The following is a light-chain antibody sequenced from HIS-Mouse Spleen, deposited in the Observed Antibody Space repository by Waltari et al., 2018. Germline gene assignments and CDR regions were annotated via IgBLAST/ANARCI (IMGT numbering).Light chain of an antibody. V-gene: IGLV2-14*01. J-gene: IGLJ1*01. CDR2: EVS. CDR1: SSDVGGYNY. Sequence: QSALTQPASVSGSPGQSITISCTGTSSDVGGYNYVSWYPQPPGKAPKLMIYEVSNRPSGVSNRFSGSKSGNTASLTISGLQAEDEADYYCSSYTSSSTLVFGTGTKVTVL. CDR3: SSYTSSSTLV.